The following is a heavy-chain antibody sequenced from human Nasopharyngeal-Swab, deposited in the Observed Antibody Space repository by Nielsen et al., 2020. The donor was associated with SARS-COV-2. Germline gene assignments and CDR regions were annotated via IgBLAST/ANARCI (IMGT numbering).Heavy chain of an antibody. J-gene: IGHJ3*01. Sequence: GGSLRLSCAASGFRFSVYSMNWVRQAPGKGLEWLSYISSPGTGKYSADSVKGRFTISRDNARNSLSLQMNSLRDEDTAVYYCARGQSNYYGSGSYAFDLWGQGTMVTVSS. CDR2: ISSPGTGK. CDR3: ARGQSNYYGSGSYAFDL. D-gene: IGHD3-10*01. V-gene: IGHV3-48*02. CDR1: GFRFSVYS.